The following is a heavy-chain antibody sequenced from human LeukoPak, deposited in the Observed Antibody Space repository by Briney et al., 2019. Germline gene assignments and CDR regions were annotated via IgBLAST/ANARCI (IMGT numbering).Heavy chain of an antibody. V-gene: IGHV3-30*03. CDR2: ISYDGSNK. J-gene: IGHJ6*02. CDR3: AREIQLSGPGNFWSGYYHYYYYGMDV. D-gene: IGHD3-3*01. CDR1: GFTFSSYG. Sequence: GRSLRLSCAASGFTFSSYGMHWVRQAPGKGLEWVAVISYDGSNKYYADSVKGRFTISRDNSKNTLYLQMNSLRAEDTAVYYCAREIQLSGPGNFWSGYYHYYYYGMDVWGQGTTVTVSS.